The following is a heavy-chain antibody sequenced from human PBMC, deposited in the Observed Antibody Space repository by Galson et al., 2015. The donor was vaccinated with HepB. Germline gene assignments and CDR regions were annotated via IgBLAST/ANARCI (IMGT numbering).Heavy chain of an antibody. CDR3: AKDRVVTAIPGEVWDY. D-gene: IGHD2-21*02. CDR1: GFTFSSYA. CDR2: ISGSGGST. J-gene: IGHJ4*02. V-gene: IGHV3-23*01. Sequence: SLRLSCAASGFTFSSYAMSWVRQAPGKGLEWVSAISGSGGSTYYADSVKGRFTISRDNSKNTLYLQMNSLRAEDTAVYYCAKDRVVTAIPGEVWDYWGQGTLVTVSS.